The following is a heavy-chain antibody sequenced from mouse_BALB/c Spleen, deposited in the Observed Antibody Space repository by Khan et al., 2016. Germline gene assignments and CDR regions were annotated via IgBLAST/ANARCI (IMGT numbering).Heavy chain of an antibody. J-gene: IGHJ2*01. D-gene: IGHD2-14*01. Sequence: QVQLKQSGAELARPGASVKLSCKASGYTFTSYWMQWVKQRPGQGLEWIGAIYPGDGDTRYTQKFKGKATLTADKSSSTAYMQPNSLASEYSAVYYCARGVPFDYWGQGTTLTVSS. CDR3: ARGVPFDY. CDR1: GYTFTSYW. CDR2: IYPGDGDT. V-gene: IGHV1-87*01.